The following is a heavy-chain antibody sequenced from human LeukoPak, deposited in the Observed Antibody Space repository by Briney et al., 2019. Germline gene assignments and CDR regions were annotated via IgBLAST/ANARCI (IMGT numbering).Heavy chain of an antibody. CDR1: GFTFSSYS. Sequence: GGSLRLSCAGSGFTFSSYSMNWVRQAPGKGLEWVSSISSSSSYIYYADSVKGRFTTSRDNAKNSLYLQMNSLRAEDTAVYYCARDGWELLLSTAFDIWGQGTMVTVSS. CDR2: ISSSSSYI. J-gene: IGHJ3*02. CDR3: ARDGWELLLSTAFDI. V-gene: IGHV3-21*01. D-gene: IGHD1-26*01.